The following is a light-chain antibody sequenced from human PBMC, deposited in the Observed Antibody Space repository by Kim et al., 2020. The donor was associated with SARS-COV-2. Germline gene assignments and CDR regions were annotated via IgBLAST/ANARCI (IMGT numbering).Light chain of an antibody. Sequence: EVVLTQSPATLSLSPGERATLSCRASQSVTTYLAWYQQKPGQAPRLLIYDASNRATGIPARFSGSRSGTDFTLTISSLEPEDFAVYYCQHRSSWPQTFGPGTKVDIK. J-gene: IGKJ3*01. CDR2: DAS. V-gene: IGKV3-11*01. CDR1: QSVTTY. CDR3: QHRSSWPQT.